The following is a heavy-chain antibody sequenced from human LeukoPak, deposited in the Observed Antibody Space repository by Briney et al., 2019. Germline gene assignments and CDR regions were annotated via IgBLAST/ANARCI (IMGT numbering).Heavy chain of an antibody. CDR3: ARVSSSWYQDWYFDL. CDR2: IDTSGNT. Sequence: AETLSLTCTVSGGSISSYYWSWIRQPAGKGLEWIGRIDTSGNTNYKPSLKSRVTMSVDTSKKQFSLKLSSVTAADTAVYYCARVSSSWYQDWYFDLWGRGTLVTVSS. V-gene: IGHV4-4*07. CDR1: GGSISSYY. D-gene: IGHD6-13*01. J-gene: IGHJ2*01.